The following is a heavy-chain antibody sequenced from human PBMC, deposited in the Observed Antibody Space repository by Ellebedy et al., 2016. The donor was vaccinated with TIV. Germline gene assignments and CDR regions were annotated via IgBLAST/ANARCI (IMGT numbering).Heavy chain of an antibody. D-gene: IGHD5-18*01. V-gene: IGHV3-9*01. CDR3: ARISGNTGLVKNDF. CDR2: ISWNSGSI. J-gene: IGHJ4*02. CDR1: GFTFDDYA. Sequence: GGSLRLSCAASGFTFDDYAMHWVRQVPGKGLEWVSGISWNSGSIGYADSVKGRFTISRDNSKNSLYLEMNSLRVEDTAVYYCARISGNTGLVKNDFWGQGTRVTVSS.